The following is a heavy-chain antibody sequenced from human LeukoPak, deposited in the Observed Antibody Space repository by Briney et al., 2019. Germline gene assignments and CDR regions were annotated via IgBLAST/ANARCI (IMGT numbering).Heavy chain of an antibody. D-gene: IGHD2-2*01. CDR3: ARLSCSSTSCYGDVDY. J-gene: IGHJ4*02. Sequence: ASVKISCKASGYTFTSYDINWVRQATGQGLEWMGWMNPNSGNTGYAQKFQGRVTMTRNTSISTACMELSSLRSEDTAVYYCARLSCSSTSCYGDVDYWGQGTLVTVSS. CDR1: GYTFTSYD. V-gene: IGHV1-8*01. CDR2: MNPNSGNT.